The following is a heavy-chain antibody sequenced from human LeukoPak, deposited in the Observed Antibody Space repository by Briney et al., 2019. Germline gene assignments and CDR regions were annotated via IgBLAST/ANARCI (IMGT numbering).Heavy chain of an antibody. V-gene: IGHV3-66*01. Sequence: GRSLRLSCAASGFTVSSNYMSWVRQAPGKGLEWVSVIYSGGSTYYADSVKGRFTISRDNSKNTLYLQMNSLRAEDTAVYYCARAPAYQLLLAHFDYWGQGTLVTVSS. CDR2: IYSGGST. CDR1: GFTVSSNY. D-gene: IGHD2-2*01. J-gene: IGHJ4*02. CDR3: ARAPAYQLLLAHFDY.